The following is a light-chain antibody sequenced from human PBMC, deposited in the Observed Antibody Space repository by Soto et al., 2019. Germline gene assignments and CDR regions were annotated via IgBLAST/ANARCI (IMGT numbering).Light chain of an antibody. CDR2: DAS. CDR1: QSINSN. Sequence: EIVMTQSPATLSVSPGESGTLSCRASQSINSNLAWYQQKPGQAPRLLIYDASTRATGIPARFSGSGSGTEFTLTISSLQSEDFAVYYCHHYGRSPGTFGQGTKVEIK. J-gene: IGKJ1*01. V-gene: IGKV3-15*01. CDR3: HHYGRSPGT.